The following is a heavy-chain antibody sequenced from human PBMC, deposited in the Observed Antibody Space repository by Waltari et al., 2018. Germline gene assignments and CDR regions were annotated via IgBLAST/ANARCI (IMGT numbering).Heavy chain of an antibody. CDR1: GYTLTELS. Sequence: QVQLVQSGAEVKKPGASVKVSCKVSGYTLTELSMHWVRQAPGKGLEWMGGFDPEDGETIYAQKFQGRVTMTEDTSTDTAYMELSSLRSEDTAVYYCASLSVVGATPKHAFDIWGQGTMVTVSS. CDR3: ASLSVVGATPKHAFDI. D-gene: IGHD1-26*01. J-gene: IGHJ3*02. V-gene: IGHV1-24*01. CDR2: FDPEDGET.